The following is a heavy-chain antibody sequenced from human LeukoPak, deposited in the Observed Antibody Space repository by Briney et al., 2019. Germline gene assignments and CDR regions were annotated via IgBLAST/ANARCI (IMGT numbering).Heavy chain of an antibody. CDR2: ISSSSTTI. CDR1: GFTFSDYF. D-gene: IGHD3-10*01. CDR3: ARGPYGSSGTPDAFDI. V-gene: IGHV3-11*04. Sequence: PGGSLRLSCAASGFTFSDYFMSWIRQAPGEGLEWVSYISSSSTTIYYADSVKGRFTISRDNAKNSLYLQMNSLRAEDTAVYYCARGPYGSSGTPDAFDIWGQGTMVTVSS. J-gene: IGHJ3*02.